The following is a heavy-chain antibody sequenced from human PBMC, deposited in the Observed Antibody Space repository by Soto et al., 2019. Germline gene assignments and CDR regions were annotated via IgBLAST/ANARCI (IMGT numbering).Heavy chain of an antibody. CDR2: IYYSGST. V-gene: IGHV4-39*01. J-gene: IGHJ3*02. CDR3: ARSVTTNAFDI. CDR1: GGSISSSTYY. D-gene: IGHD4-17*01. Sequence: SETLSLTCTVSGGSISSSTYYWGWIRQPPGKGLEWIGSIYYSGSTYYNPSLKSRVTISVDTSKNQFSLKLSSVTAADTAVFYCARSVTTNAFDIWGQGTMVTVSS.